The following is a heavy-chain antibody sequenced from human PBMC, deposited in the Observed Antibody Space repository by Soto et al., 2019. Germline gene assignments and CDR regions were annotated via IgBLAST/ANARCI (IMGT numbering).Heavy chain of an antibody. CDR1: GFTFTSSA. V-gene: IGHV1-58*02. CDR3: AAEYRGVYGALWYFDL. CDR2: IVVGSGNT. Sequence: ASVKVSCKASGFTFTSSAMQWVRQARGQRLEWIGWIVVGSGNTNYAQKFQERVTITRDMSTSTAYMELSSLRSEDTAVYYCAAEYRGVYGALWYFDLWGRGTLVTVSS. D-gene: IGHD5-12*01. J-gene: IGHJ2*01.